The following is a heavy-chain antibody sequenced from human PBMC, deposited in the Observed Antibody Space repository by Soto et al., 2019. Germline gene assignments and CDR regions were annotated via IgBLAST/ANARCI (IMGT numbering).Heavy chain of an antibody. CDR3: AKDNGCGCDWLRVGDASDI. J-gene: IGHJ3*02. CDR2: ISYDGSNK. CDR1: GFTFSSYG. V-gene: IGHV3-30*18. D-gene: IGHD5-12*01. Sequence: QVQLVESGGGVVQPGRSLRLSCAASGFTFSSYGMHWVHQAPGKGLEWVAVISYDGSNKYYADSVKGRLTISRDNSKNTLYLQMNSLRGEDTAVYYCAKDNGCGCDWLRVGDASDIWGQGTMVTVSS.